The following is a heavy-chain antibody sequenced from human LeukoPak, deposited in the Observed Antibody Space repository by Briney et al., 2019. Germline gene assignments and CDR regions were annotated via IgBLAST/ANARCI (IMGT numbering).Heavy chain of an antibody. CDR1: GFTLSNYN. Sequence: PGGSLRLSCAASGFTLSNYNMNWVRQAPGKGLEWVSVISGSGASTYYADSVKGRFTISRDNSKNTLYLQMNSLRDEDTALYYCARPAQQLVRFDYWGQGTLVTVSS. D-gene: IGHD6-13*01. CDR2: ISGSGAST. V-gene: IGHV3-23*01. J-gene: IGHJ4*02. CDR3: ARPAQQLVRFDY.